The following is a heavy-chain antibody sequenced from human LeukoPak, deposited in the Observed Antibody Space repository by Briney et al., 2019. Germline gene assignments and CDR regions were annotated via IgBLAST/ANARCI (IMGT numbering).Heavy chain of an antibody. CDR2: ISSSSSTI. D-gene: IGHD6-13*01. J-gene: IGHJ6*03. CDR1: GFTFSSYS. Sequence: GGSLRLSCAASGFTFSSYSMNRVRQAPGKGLEWVSYISSSSSTIYYADSVKGRFTISRDNAKNSLYLQMNSLRAEDTAVYYCARDPDSSSSTRYYYYYYMDVWGKGTTVTVSS. V-gene: IGHV3-48*01. CDR3: ARDPDSSSSTRYYYYYYMDV.